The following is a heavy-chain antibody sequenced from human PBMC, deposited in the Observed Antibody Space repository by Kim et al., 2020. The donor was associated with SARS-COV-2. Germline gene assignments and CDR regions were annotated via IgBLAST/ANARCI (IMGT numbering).Heavy chain of an antibody. V-gene: IGHV1-46*01. J-gene: IGHJ6*02. CDR1: GYTFTSYY. CDR2: INPSGGST. Sequence: ASVKVSCKASGYTFTSYYMHWVRQAPGQGLEWMGIINPSGGSTSYAQKFQGRVTMTRDTSTSTVYMELSSLRSEDTAVYYCARGTPTYYDILTPLVDYYYYGMDAWGQGTTVTVSS. CDR3: ARGTPTYYDILTPLVDYYYYGMDA. D-gene: IGHD3-9*01.